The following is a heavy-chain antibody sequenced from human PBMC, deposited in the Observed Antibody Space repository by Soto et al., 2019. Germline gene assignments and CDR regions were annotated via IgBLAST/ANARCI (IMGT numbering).Heavy chain of an antibody. V-gene: IGHV3-15*01. J-gene: IGHJ2*01. Sequence: EVHLVESGGGLVEPGGSLRLSGAASGFIFNNAWMTWVRQAPGKGLEWVAHIKSRPDGGTADYAASVKGRFTISRDDSRYTLYLQMNSLRIEDTAVYYCTTAGPRDWYFNLWGRGTLVTVSS. CDR1: GFIFNNAW. CDR3: TTAGPRDWYFNL. CDR2: IKSRPDGGTA.